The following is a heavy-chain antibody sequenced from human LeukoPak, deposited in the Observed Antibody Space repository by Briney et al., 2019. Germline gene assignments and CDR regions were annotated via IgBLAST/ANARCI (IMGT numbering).Heavy chain of an antibody. V-gene: IGHV3-7*01. J-gene: IGHJ4*02. CDR1: EFTFNSYW. Sequence: PGGCLRLSFAASEFTFNSYWMSSVRQAPGKGLEWEPNIKQDGREKRYVDSVKGRFTIYRDNAKMSMYLQLDSLRAEDTAVYYCSSDYDYLWGSYPRYWGQGTLVTVSS. D-gene: IGHD3-16*02. CDR3: SSDYDYLWGSYPRY. CDR2: IKQDGREK.